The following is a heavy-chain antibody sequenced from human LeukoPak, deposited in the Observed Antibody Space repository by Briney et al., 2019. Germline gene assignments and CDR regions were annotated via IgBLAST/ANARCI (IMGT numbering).Heavy chain of an antibody. CDR1: GYIFTSYW. CDR3: ARMLYSGYDSDAFDI. J-gene: IGHJ3*02. Sequence: AGASLQISCQGSGYIFTSYWISGGRQLPGKGLEWMGRIDPSDSYTNYSPSWQGHVTISADKSISTAYLQWSSLKASDTAMYYCARMLYSGYDSDAFDIWGQGTMVTVSS. V-gene: IGHV5-10-1*01. CDR2: IDPSDSYT. D-gene: IGHD5-12*01.